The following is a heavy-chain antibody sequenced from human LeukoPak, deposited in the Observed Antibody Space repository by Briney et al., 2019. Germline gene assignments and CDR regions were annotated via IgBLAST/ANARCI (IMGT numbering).Heavy chain of an antibody. CDR1: GGSISSYY. Sequence: SETLSPTCTVSGGSISSYYWSWIRQPPGKGLEWIGEVHLDGRTNYNPSLKSRLIMSVDLPENHISLKLTSVTAADTAVYYCAREGGFYRPLDYSGQRTLVTVSS. CDR2: VHLDGRT. D-gene: IGHD3-3*01. CDR3: AREGGFYRPLDY. V-gene: IGHV4-59*12. J-gene: IGHJ4*02.